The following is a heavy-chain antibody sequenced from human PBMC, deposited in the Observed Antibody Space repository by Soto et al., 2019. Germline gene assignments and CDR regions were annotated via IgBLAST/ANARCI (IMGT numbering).Heavy chain of an antibody. Sequence: SETLSLTCTVSGGSISSSSYYWGWIRQPPGKGLEWIGSIYYSGSTYYNPSLKSRVTISVDTSKNQFSLRLSSVTAADTAVYYCARHWGNMGVPAASLWFDPWGQGTLVTVSS. D-gene: IGHD2-2*01. J-gene: IGHJ5*02. CDR2: IYYSGST. CDR3: ARHWGNMGVPAASLWFDP. V-gene: IGHV4-39*01. CDR1: GGSISSSSYY.